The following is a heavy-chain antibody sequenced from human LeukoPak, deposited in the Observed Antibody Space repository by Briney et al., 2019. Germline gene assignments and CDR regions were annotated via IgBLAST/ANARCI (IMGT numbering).Heavy chain of an antibody. CDR2: INPSGGST. Sequence: ASVKVSCKASGYTFTSYYMHWVRQAPGQGLEWMGIINPSGGSTSYAQKFQGRVTMTRDTSTSTVYMELSSLRPEDTAVYYCARDFYFGRGYYYDSSGLPSEYYFDYWGQGTLVTVSS. CDR1: GYTFTSYY. CDR3: ARDFYFGRGYYYDSSGLPSEYYFDY. D-gene: IGHD3-22*01. J-gene: IGHJ4*02. V-gene: IGHV1-46*01.